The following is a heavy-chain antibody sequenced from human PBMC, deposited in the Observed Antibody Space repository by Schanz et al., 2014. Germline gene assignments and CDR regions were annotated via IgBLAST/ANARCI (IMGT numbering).Heavy chain of an antibody. Sequence: EVQLLESGGGLVQPGGSLRLSCASSGFSFTTYAMSWVRQAPGKGLEWVSSISSGGGSTYYADAVKGRFTISRDNSKNTQYLQMKSLRAEDTAVYYCARVKYCTINRCYRTETEGIYYMDVWGKGTTVTVSS. J-gene: IGHJ6*03. CDR3: ARVKYCTINRCYRTETEGIYYMDV. CDR2: ISSGGGST. D-gene: IGHD2-8*01. V-gene: IGHV3-23*01. CDR1: GFSFTTYA.